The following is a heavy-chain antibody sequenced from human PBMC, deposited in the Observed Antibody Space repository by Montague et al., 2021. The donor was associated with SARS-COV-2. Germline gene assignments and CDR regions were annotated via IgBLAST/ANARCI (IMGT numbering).Heavy chain of an antibody. V-gene: IGHV3-7*01. Sequence: SLRLSCAASGFTFSSYWMSWVRQAPGKGLEWVANIKQDGSEKYYVDSVKGRFTISRDNAKNSLYLQMNSLRAEDTAVYYCARGGLYYYGSGSYWLPEYYYYYGMDVWGQGTTVTVSS. D-gene: IGHD3-10*01. CDR2: IKQDGSEK. CDR1: GFTFSSYW. CDR3: ARGGLYYYGSGSYWLPEYYYYYGMDV. J-gene: IGHJ6*02.